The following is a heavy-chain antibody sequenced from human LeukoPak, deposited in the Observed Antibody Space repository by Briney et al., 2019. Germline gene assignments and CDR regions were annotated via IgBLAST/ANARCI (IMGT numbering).Heavy chain of an antibody. CDR2: ISTYNGNT. Sequence: ASVKVSCKASGYIFTTYGISWVRQAPGQGLEWMGWISTYNGNTNYAQKLQGRITMTTDTSTSTAYMELRSLRSDDTAVYYCARTYYDFWSGYYTEGNYYMDVWGKGTTVTVSS. CDR1: GYIFTTYG. CDR3: ARTYYDFWSGYYTEGNYYMDV. J-gene: IGHJ6*03. D-gene: IGHD3-3*01. V-gene: IGHV1-18*01.